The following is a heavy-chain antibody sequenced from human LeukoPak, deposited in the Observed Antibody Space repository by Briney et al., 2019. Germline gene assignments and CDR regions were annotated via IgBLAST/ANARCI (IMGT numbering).Heavy chain of an antibody. D-gene: IGHD6-13*01. V-gene: IGHV4-4*02. CDR2: ISHSGTT. CDR1: GGSISSSW. CDR3: TTAFGYSRD. J-gene: IGHJ4*02. Sequence: KPSETLSLTCAVSGGSISSSWWSWVRQPPGKGLEWIGEISHSGTTNYNPSLKSRVTISVDKSKNQFSLKLSSVTAADTAVYYCTTAFGYSRDWGQGTLVTVSS.